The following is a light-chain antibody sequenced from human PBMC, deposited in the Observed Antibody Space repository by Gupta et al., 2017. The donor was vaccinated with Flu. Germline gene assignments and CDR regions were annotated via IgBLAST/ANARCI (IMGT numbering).Light chain of an antibody. V-gene: IGLV2-8*01. Sequence: QSALTQPPSAPGSPGQSVTIPCTGTSSGVGGYNYVSRYPQHPGKPPIRRIYEVNKRPSGVPSRFTCSKSGTMAYLTVSGLLAEDESYSSCCSYGGSKFFGGGTKLTVL. CDR2: EVN. CDR1: SSGVGGYNY. J-gene: IGLJ2*01. CDR3: CSYGGSKF.